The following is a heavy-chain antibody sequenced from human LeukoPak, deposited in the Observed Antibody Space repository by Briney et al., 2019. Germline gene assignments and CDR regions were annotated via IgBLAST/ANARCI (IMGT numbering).Heavy chain of an antibody. Sequence: GSLRLSCAVSGFTFSSNWMSWVRQPPEKGLEWIGEINHSGSTNYNPSLKSRVTISVDTSKNQFSLELTSVTAADTAVYYCARRRYDASGYYPSRGRYFDYWGQGTLVTVSS. V-gene: IGHV4-34*01. CDR1: GFTFSSNW. J-gene: IGHJ4*02. CDR2: INHSGST. D-gene: IGHD3-22*01. CDR3: ARRRYDASGYYPSRGRYFDY.